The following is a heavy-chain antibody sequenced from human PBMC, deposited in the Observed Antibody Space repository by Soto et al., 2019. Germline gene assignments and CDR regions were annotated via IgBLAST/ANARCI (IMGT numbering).Heavy chain of an antibody. CDR3: AKKCRGSCPFDY. Sequence: GGSLRLSCVGSGFTFSTNYGLAWVRQARGKGLEWVSSISGSGDGIAYADSVKGRFTISTDSSKNTLYLQMNNLRADDTAVYFCAKKCRGSCPFDYWGQGTLVTVS. D-gene: IGHD1-26*01. CDR2: ISGSGDGI. CDR1: GFTFSTNYG. J-gene: IGHJ4*02. V-gene: IGHV3-23*01.